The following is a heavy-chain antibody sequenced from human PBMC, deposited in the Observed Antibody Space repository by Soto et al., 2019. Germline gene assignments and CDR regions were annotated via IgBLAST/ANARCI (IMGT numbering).Heavy chain of an antibody. CDR3: ARESEDLTSNFDY. CDR2: ISSTTNYI. Sequence: GGSLRLSCAASGFTFTRYSMNWVRQAPGKGLEWASSISSTTNYIYYGDSMKGRFTISRDNAKNSLYLEMNSLGAEDTAVYYCARESEDLTSNFDYWGQGTLVTVSS. V-gene: IGHV3-21*06. CDR1: GFTFTRYS. J-gene: IGHJ4*02.